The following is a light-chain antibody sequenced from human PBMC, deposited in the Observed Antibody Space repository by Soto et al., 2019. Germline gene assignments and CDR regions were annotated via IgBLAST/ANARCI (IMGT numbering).Light chain of an antibody. Sequence: QPVLTQPPSASGTPGQRVTISCSGRNSNVGSNYVDWYQHLPGAAPKLLIYRNDQRPSGVPDRFSGSKSGTSASLAISGLRSEDEADYYCAAWDDSLTVVFGGGTQLTVL. V-gene: IGLV1-47*01. CDR2: RND. CDR1: NSNVGSNY. CDR3: AAWDDSLTVV. J-gene: IGLJ2*01.